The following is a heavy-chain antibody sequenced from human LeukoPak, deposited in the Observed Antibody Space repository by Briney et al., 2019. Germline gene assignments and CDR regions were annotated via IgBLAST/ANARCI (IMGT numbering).Heavy chain of an antibody. CDR1: GGSFSGYY. J-gene: IGHJ6*02. V-gene: IGHV4-59*01. D-gene: IGHD5-12*01. CDR3: ARVGLGGYDSPIHYYGMDV. CDR2: IYYSGST. Sequence: SETLSLTCAVYGGSFSGYYWSWIRQPPGKGLEWIGYIYYSGSTNYNPSLKSRVTISVDTSKNQFSLKLSSVTAADTAVYYCARVGLGGYDSPIHYYGMDVWGQGTTVTVSS.